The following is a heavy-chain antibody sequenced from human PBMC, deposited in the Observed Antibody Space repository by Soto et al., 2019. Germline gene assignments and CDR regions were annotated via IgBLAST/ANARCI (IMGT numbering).Heavy chain of an antibody. CDR1: GFTFSSYA. J-gene: IGHJ4*02. Sequence: EVQLLESGGGLVQPGGSLRLSCAASGFTFSSYAMSWVRQAPGKGLEWVSSISNRGGGTYYTDSVKGRFTISRDNSKNTLYLQMNSLKAEDTAVYSCAKTSSLFDNWGQGTLVTVSS. D-gene: IGHD2-2*01. V-gene: IGHV3-23*01. CDR2: ISNRGGGT. CDR3: AKTSSLFDN.